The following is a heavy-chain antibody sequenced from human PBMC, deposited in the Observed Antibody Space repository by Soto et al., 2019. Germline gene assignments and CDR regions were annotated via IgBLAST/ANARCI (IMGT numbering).Heavy chain of an antibody. CDR3: ARARGPNWFDP. CDR2: ITAGNGDT. D-gene: IGHD3-10*01. J-gene: IGHJ5*02. Sequence: ASVKVSCKASGYTFTDYGVHWVRQAPGQRLEWMGWITAGNGDTKYSQKFHARVTISRDTSASTAYMELSSLRSEDTAVYYCARARGPNWFDPWGQGTRVTVSS. V-gene: IGHV1-3*01. CDR1: GYTFTDYG.